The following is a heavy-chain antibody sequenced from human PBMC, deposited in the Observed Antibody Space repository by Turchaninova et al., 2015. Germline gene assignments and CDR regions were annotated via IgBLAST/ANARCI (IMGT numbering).Heavy chain of an antibody. CDR3: AKDYCSGGSRYSHWFDP. CDR2: ISWNRGSI. V-gene: IGHV3-9*01. CDR1: GFTFDDYA. J-gene: IGHJ5*02. Sequence: GLVQPGRSLRLSCAASGFTFDDYAMHWVRQAPGKGLEWVSGISWNRGSIGYADFVKGRFTISGDNAKNSLYLQMNSLRAEDTALYYCAKDYCSGGSRYSHWFDPWGQGTLVTVSS. D-gene: IGHD2-15*01.